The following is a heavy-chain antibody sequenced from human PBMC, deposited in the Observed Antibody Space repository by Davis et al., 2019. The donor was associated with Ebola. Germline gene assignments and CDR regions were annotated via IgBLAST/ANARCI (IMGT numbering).Heavy chain of an antibody. V-gene: IGHV4-34*01. D-gene: IGHD6-6*01. CDR2: INHSGST. CDR3: ARRSSIAAPCN. CDR1: RGSFSGYY. J-gene: IGHJ4*02. Sequence: PSETLSLTCAVYRGSFSGYYWNWIRQPSGKGLEWIGEINHSGSTKYNPSLMSRVTISVDTSKNQFSLKMNSVTAEDTALYYCARRSSIAAPCNWGQGTLITVSS.